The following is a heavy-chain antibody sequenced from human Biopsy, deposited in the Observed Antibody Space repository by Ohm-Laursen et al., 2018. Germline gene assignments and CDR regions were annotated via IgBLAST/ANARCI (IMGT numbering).Heavy chain of an antibody. Sequence: VTLSLTCTVSDDSIRTFYWTWIRQPPGQGLEWIGHASYSGYTNYNPSLKSRVTISVDTSKNHFSLNLRSVTAADTAVYSCARLGNFWNAEDGLDLWGLGTMVTVSS. CDR1: DDSIRTFY. J-gene: IGHJ3*01. CDR2: ASYSGYT. V-gene: IGHV4-59*08. CDR3: ARLGNFWNAEDGLDL. D-gene: IGHD3-3*01.